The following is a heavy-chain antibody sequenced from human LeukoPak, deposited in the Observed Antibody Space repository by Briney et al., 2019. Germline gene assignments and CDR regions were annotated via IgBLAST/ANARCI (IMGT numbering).Heavy chain of an antibody. D-gene: IGHD2-2*01. CDR2: IKQDGSEK. CDR1: GFTFSSYW. CDR3: ARDDCSSISCYHNWFDP. Sequence: GGSLRLSCAASGFTFSSYWMSWVRRAPGKGLEWVANIKQDGSEKYYVDSVKGRFTISRDNAKNSLYLQMNSLRAEDTAVYYCARDDCSSISCYHNWFDPWGQGTLVTVSS. J-gene: IGHJ5*02. V-gene: IGHV3-7*01.